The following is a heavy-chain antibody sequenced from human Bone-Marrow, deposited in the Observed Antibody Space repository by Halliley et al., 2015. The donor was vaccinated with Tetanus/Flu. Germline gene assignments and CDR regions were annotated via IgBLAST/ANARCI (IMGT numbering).Heavy chain of an antibody. D-gene: IGHD2-21*02. V-gene: IGHV3-23*01. CDR3: ARDSDFFSY. J-gene: IGHJ4*02. CDR2: IRGRLENP. Sequence: WVASIRGRLENPYYADSAKGRFTVSRDSAKNGLYLQMNSLRSEDTAVCFCARDSDFFSYWGQGTLVTVSS.